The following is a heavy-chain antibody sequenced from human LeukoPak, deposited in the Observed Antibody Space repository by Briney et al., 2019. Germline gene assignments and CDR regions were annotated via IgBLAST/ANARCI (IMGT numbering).Heavy chain of an antibody. CDR1: GYTVTSYG. CDR2: ISAYNGNT. J-gene: IGHJ4*02. CDR3: ARGLSETYYYDSSTDY. D-gene: IGHD3-22*01. V-gene: IGHV1-18*01. Sequence: GASVHVSCKASGYTVTSYGISWVRPAPGQGLAGMGWISAYNGNTNYAQMLQGRVTMTTDTSTSTAYMELRSLRSDDTAVYYCARGLSETYYYDSSTDYWGQGTLVTVSS.